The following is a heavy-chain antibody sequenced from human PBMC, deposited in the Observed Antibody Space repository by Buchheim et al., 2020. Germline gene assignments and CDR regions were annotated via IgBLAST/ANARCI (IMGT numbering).Heavy chain of an antibody. CDR1: GFTFSFYW. D-gene: IGHD5-18*01. J-gene: IGHJ6*03. CDR3: ARRLSDTAMVNFYYYYYYMDV. CDR2: IKKDGGEK. Sequence: EVQLVESGGGLVQPGGSLRLSGAASGFTFSFYWMSWFPQAPGRGLEWVATIKKDGGEKYYVDSVRGRFTISRDNAKTSLYLQMNSLRAEDTAVYYCARRLSDTAMVNFYYYYYYMDVWGKGTT. V-gene: IGHV3-7*01.